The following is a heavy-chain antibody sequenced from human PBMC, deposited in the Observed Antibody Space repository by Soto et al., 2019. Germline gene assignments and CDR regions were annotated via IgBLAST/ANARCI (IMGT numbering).Heavy chain of an antibody. CDR2: MHSSGST. CDR1: GGSISGYF. D-gene: IGHD1-26*01. J-gene: IGHJ4*02. CDR3: ARTGRGGD. Sequence: QLQLQESGPGLVKPSETLSLTCTVSGGSISGYFWSWIRQPPGRGLEWIGYMHSSGSTKFNPSLKSRGSISIDTSKNQFSLNLTSVTAADTAVYYGARTGRGGDWGQGTLVTVSP. V-gene: IGHV4-59*01.